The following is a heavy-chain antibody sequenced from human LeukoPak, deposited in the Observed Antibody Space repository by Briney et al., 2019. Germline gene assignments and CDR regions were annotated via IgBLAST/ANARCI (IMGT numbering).Heavy chain of an antibody. CDR3: ARDRAGYYYDIDY. D-gene: IGHD3-22*01. CDR2: INPSGGST. J-gene: IGHJ4*02. CDR1: GYTFTSYY. V-gene: IGHV1-46*01. Sequence: GASVKVSCKASGYTFTSYYMHWVRQAPGQGLEWMGIINPSGGSTTYAQKFLGSVTMTRDTSTSTVYMELSSLRSEDTAVYYCARDRAGYYYDIDYWGQGTLVTVSS.